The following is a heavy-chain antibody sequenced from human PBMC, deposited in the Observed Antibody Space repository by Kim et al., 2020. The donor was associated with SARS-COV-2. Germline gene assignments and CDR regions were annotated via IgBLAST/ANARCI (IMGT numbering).Heavy chain of an antibody. V-gene: IGHV1-3*01. CDR1: GYTFTSYA. Sequence: ASVKVSCKASGYTFTSYAMHWVRQAPGQRLEWMGWINAGNGNTKYSQKFQGRVTITRDTSASTAYMELSSLRSEDTAVYYCARLGVAANDAFDIWGQGTMVTVSS. CDR3: ARLGVAANDAFDI. CDR2: INAGNGNT. J-gene: IGHJ3*02. D-gene: IGHD2-15*01.